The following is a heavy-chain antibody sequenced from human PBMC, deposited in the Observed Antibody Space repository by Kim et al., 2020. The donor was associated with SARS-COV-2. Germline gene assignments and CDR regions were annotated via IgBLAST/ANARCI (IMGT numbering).Heavy chain of an antibody. CDR1: GFTFSSYA. CDR3: AKMGGRERGLWFGGDTQGGFDY. D-gene: IGHD3-10*01. J-gene: IGHJ4*02. V-gene: IGHV3-23*01. Sequence: GGSLRLSCAASGFTFSSYAMSWVRQAPGKGLEWVSAISGSGGSTYYADSVKGRFTISRDNSKNTLYLQMNSLRAEDTAVYYCAKMGGRERGLWFGGDTQGGFDYWGQGTLVTVSS. CDR2: ISGSGGST.